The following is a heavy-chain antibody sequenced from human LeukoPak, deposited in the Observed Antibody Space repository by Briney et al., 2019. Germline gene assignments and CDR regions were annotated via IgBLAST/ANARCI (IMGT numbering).Heavy chain of an antibody. CDR3: AKDRGLIATDAFDV. CDR1: GFTFDDYG. D-gene: IGHD6-13*01. V-gene: IGHV3-20*04. J-gene: IGHJ3*01. CDR2: INWNGGST. Sequence: PGGSLRLSCAASGFTFDDYGMSWVRQAPGKGLEWVSGINWNGGSTGYADSVKGRFTISRDNAKNSLYLQMNSLRTDDTAIYYCAKDRGLIATDAFDVWGQGTKVVVSS.